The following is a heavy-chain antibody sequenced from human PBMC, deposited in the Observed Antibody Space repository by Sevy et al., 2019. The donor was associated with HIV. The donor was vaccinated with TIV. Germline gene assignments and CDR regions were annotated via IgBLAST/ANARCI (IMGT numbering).Heavy chain of an antibody. CDR3: ARAGAVAGLYFDY. D-gene: IGHD6-19*01. CDR1: GVSISSGGYS. CDR2: IYHSGRT. Sequence: SETLSLTCAVSGVSISSGGYSWSWIRQPPGKGLEWIGYIYHSGRTYYNPSLRSRVTISVDRSKNQFSLKLSSVTAADTAVYYCARAGAVAGLYFDYWGQGTLVTVSS. V-gene: IGHV4-30-2*01. J-gene: IGHJ4*02.